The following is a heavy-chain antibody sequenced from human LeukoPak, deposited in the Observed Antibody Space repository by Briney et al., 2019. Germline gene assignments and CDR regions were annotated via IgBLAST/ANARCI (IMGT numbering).Heavy chain of an antibody. Sequence: GGSLRLSCAASGFTFSSYAMSWVRHAPGKGLELVSAISGSGGSTYYADSVKGPFTISRDNSKNTLYLQMNSLRAEDTAVYYCAKVIPEGDYYFDYWGQGTLVTVSS. CDR1: GFTFSSYA. CDR3: AKVIPEGDYYFDY. J-gene: IGHJ4*02. CDR2: ISGSGGST. V-gene: IGHV3-23*01. D-gene: IGHD2-21*02.